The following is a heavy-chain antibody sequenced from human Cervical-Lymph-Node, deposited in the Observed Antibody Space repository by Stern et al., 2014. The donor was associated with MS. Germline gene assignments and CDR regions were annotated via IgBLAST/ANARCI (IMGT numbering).Heavy chain of an antibody. J-gene: IGHJ3*02. V-gene: IGHV5-51*01. CDR3: ARPWGFGELRDAFDI. Sequence: VQLVESGAEVKKPGESLKISCKGSGYSFTSYWIGWVRQMPGKGLEWMWIIDPADSDTCSSPSFQGQVTSAADKSISTAYLQWSSLKASDTAMYYCARPWGFGELRDAFDIWGQGTMVTVSS. D-gene: IGHD3-10*01. CDR1: GYSFTSYW. CDR2: IDPADSDT.